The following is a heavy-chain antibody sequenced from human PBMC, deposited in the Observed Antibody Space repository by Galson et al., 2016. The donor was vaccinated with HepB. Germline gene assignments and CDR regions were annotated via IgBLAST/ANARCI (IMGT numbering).Heavy chain of an antibody. J-gene: IGHJ4*02. Sequence: SLRLSCAASGLTFNIQYMSWVRQAPGKGLEWVANIEEDGSEENFVDSVKGRFTISRDNAKNSAYLKMNNVRAEDTAIYYCGAGAGWLPDYWGQGTLVSVSS. D-gene: IGHD6-19*01. V-gene: IGHV3-7*03. CDR2: IEEDGSEE. CDR3: GAGAGWLPDY. CDR1: GLTFNIQY.